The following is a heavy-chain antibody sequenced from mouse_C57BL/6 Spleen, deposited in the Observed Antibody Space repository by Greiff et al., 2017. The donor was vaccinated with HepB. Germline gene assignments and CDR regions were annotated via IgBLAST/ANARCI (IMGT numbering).Heavy chain of an antibody. CDR1: GFSFNTYA. CDR3: VRHDGYYDPYYYAMDY. J-gene: IGHJ4*01. V-gene: IGHV10-1*01. D-gene: IGHD2-3*01. CDR2: IRSKSNNYAT. Sequence: EVQLVESGGGLVQPKGSLKLSCAASGFSFNTYAMNWVRQAPGKGLEWVARIRSKSNNYATYYADSVKDRFTISRDDSESMLYLQMNNLKTEDTAMYYFVRHDGYYDPYYYAMDYWGQGTSVTVSS.